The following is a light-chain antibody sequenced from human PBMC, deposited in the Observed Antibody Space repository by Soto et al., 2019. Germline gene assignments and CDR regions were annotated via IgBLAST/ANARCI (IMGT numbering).Light chain of an antibody. J-gene: IGLJ1*01. CDR3: SSYASSSSYV. CDR1: SSDVGRYNL. Sequence: QSALTQPASVSGSPGQSITISCTGTSSDVGRYNLVSWYQHHPGKAPKLMIYEGNKRPSGVSNRFSGSKSGNSASLTISGLQAEDEADYYCSSYASSSSYVFGGGTKLTVL. CDR2: EGN. V-gene: IGLV2-14*02.